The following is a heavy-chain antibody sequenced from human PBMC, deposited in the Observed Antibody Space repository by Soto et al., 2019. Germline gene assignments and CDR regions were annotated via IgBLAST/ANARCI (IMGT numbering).Heavy chain of an antibody. Sequence: QVQLVQSGAEVKKPGASVKVSCKASGYTFTDYYMHWVRQAPGQGLEWMGWINPKSGGTNYAQKFQGRATMTRDTSISTAYMELNRLRSDDTAVYYCARDQSPSSGWPGMDVWGQGTTVTVSS. J-gene: IGHJ6*02. CDR2: INPKSGGT. CDR3: ARDQSPSSGWPGMDV. V-gene: IGHV1-2*02. D-gene: IGHD6-19*01. CDR1: GYTFTDYY.